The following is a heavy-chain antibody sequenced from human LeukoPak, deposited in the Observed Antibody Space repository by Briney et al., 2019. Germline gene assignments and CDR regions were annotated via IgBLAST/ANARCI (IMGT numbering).Heavy chain of an antibody. Sequence: PSETLSLTCTVSGGSMNFYYWSWIRQSPGKGLECIGYIYYSGSTYYNPSLKSRVTISVDTSKNQFSLNLDPVTAADTAVYYCAIRAGIGQAYFDYWCQGTLVTVSS. CDR1: GGSMNFYY. CDR2: IYYSGST. CDR3: AIRAGIGQAYFDY. V-gene: IGHV4-59*08. J-gene: IGHJ4*02.